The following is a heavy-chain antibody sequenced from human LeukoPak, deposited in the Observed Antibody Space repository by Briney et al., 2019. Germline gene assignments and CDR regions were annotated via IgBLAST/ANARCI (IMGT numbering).Heavy chain of an antibody. J-gene: IGHJ3*02. CDR2: ISYDGSNK. Sequence: TGGSLRLSCAASGFTFSDYAMHWVRQAPGKGLEWVAAISYDGSNKYYADSVKGRFTISRDNSKNTLYLQMNSLRAEDTAVYYCARERYSSGWSIFPHDAFDIWGQGTMVTVSS. CDR3: ARERYSSGWSIFPHDAFDI. D-gene: IGHD6-19*01. V-gene: IGHV3-30*03. CDR1: GFTFSDYA.